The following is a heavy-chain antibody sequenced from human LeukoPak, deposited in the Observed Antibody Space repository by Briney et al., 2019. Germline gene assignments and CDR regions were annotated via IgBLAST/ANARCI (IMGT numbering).Heavy chain of an antibody. V-gene: IGHV4-30-2*01. CDR3: ARMVSPFNWYFDL. CDR1: GGSISSGGYS. Sequence: SETLSLTCAVSGGSISSGGYSWSWIRQPPGKGLEWIGYIYHTGSTYYNPSLESRLTLSADRSKNQFSLRLGSVTAADTAVYYCARMVSPFNWYFDLWGRGTLVTVSS. J-gene: IGHJ2*01. D-gene: IGHD2-8*01. CDR2: IYHTGST.